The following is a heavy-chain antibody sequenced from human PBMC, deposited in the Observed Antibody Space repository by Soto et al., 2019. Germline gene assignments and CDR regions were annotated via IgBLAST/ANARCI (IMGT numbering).Heavy chain of an antibody. D-gene: IGHD1-1*01. V-gene: IGHV1-24*01. CDR2: FEPEDGEI. CDR1: GYTVTDLS. Sequence: ASVKVSCKVSGYTVTDLSIHWVRQSPGKGLEWMANFEPEDGEIVYAQKFQGRVKVTEDTSANTAYLELSSLTSDDTAVYYCAVESHTTEITPLHYNALDVWGQGTMVTVSS. J-gene: IGHJ6*02. CDR3: AVESHTTEITPLHYNALDV.